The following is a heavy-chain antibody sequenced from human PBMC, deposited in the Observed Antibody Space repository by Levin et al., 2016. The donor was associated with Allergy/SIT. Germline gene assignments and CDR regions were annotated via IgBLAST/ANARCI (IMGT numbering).Heavy chain of an antibody. Sequence: WVRQAPGQRLEWMGWINAGNGNTKYSQKFQGRVTITRDTSASTAYMELSSLRSEDTAVYYCARTPRIAAAGRRSFDYWGQGTLVTVSS. CDR2: INAGNGNT. D-gene: IGHD6-13*01. V-gene: IGHV1-3*01. J-gene: IGHJ4*02. CDR3: ARTPRIAAAGRRSFDY.